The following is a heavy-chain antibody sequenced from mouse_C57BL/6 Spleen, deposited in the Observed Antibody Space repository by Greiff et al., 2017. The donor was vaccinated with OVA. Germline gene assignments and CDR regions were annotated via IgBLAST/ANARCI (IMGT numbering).Heavy chain of an antibody. V-gene: IGHV1-15*01. CDR2: IDPETGGT. Sequence: QVHVKQSGAELVRPGASVTLSCKASGYTFTDYEMHWVKQTPVHGLEWIGAIDPETGGTAYNQKFKGKAILTADKSSSTAYMELRSLTSEDSAVYYCTRAYGRRDYWGQGTTLTVSS. J-gene: IGHJ2*01. CDR1: GYTFTDYE. CDR3: TRAYGRRDY. D-gene: IGHD1-1*01.